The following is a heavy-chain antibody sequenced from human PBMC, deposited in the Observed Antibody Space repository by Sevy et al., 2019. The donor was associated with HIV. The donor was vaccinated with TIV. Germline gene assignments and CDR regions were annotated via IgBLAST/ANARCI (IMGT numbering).Heavy chain of an antibody. D-gene: IGHD2-21*02. J-gene: IGHJ3*01. CDR2: IYYTGKT. Sequence: SETLSLTCTVSGGSISTYYWSWIRQPPGKGLQWIGYIYYTGKTNYNPSLQTPVTMSIDTSKNQFSLRLSSVTSADTAMYYCARLSRNNVVVTGVRRDGFDVWGQETMVTVSS. CDR3: ARLSRNNVVVTGVRRDGFDV. V-gene: IGHV4-59*01. CDR1: GGSISTYY.